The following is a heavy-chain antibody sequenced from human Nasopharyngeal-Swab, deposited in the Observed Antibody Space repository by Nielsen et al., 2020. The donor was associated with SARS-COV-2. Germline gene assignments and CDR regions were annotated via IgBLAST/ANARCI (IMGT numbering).Heavy chain of an antibody. CDR2: IIPIFGTA. J-gene: IGHJ5*02. Sequence: SVTVSCKASAGTFSSYAISWVRQAPGQGLEWMGGIIPIFGTANYAQKFQGRVTITADESTSTAYMELSSLRSEDTAVYYCAIFGLDVALDWFDPWGQGTLVTVSS. D-gene: IGHD3-10*02. CDR1: AGTFSSYA. V-gene: IGHV1-69*13. CDR3: AIFGLDVALDWFDP.